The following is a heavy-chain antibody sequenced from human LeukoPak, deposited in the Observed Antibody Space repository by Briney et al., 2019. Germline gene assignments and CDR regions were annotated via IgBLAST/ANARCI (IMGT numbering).Heavy chain of an antibody. Sequence: GGSLRLSCAASGFTFSTYNMNWVRQAPGEGLEWVSSISSSSSYIYYADSVKGRFTISRDNAKNSLYLQMNSLRAEDTAVYYCARDHYQVSSGSYDWGQGTLVTVSS. D-gene: IGHD6-19*01. CDR2: ISSSSSYI. CDR1: GFTFSTYN. J-gene: IGHJ4*02. CDR3: ARDHYQVSSGSYD. V-gene: IGHV3-21*01.